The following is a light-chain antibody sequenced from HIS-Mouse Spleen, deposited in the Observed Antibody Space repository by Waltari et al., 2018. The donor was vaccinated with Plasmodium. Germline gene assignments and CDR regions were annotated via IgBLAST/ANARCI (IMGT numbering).Light chain of an antibody. Sequence: SYELKQPPSVSVSPGQTARNTCSGDALPKQYAFWYQQKPGQAPVLGIYKDSERPSGIPERISGSSSGTTVTLTISGVQAEDEADYYCQSADSSGTYQVFGGGTKLTVL. CDR1: ALPKQY. CDR3: QSADSSGTYQV. CDR2: KDS. J-gene: IGLJ2*01. V-gene: IGLV3-25*03.